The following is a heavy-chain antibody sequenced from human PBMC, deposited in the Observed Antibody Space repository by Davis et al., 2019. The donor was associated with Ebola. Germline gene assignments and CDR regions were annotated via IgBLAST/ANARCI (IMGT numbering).Heavy chain of an antibody. V-gene: IGHV4-59*12. CDR2: LYHGGGT. Sequence: MPSETLSLTCTVSGGYISGYYWSWIRQPPGKGLEWIGNLYHGGGTNYSPSLKSRLTISVDTSKNQFSLELSSVTAADTAVYYCAREVVATNSRDFDYWGQGTLVTVSS. CDR3: AREVVATNSRDFDY. D-gene: IGHD5-12*01. CDR1: GGYISGYY. J-gene: IGHJ4*02.